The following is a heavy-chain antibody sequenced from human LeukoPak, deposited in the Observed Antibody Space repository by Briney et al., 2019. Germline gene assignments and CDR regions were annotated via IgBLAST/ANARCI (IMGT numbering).Heavy chain of an antibody. CDR2: ISGTGDSA. D-gene: IGHD5-18*01. CDR1: GFTFSSYG. Sequence: PGGSLRLSCTASGFTFSSYGMSWVRQAPGRGQEWLSAISGTGDSAYYADSVEGRFTISRDNSRSTLYLQMNSLRAEDTALYYCAKAGYGYSFDHWGQGILVTVSS. V-gene: IGHV3-23*01. CDR3: AKAGYGYSFDH. J-gene: IGHJ4*02.